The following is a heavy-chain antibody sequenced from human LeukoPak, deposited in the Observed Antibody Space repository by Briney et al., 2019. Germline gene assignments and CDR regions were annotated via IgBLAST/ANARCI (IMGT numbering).Heavy chain of an antibody. Sequence: ASVKVSCKASGYTFTGYYMHWVRQAPGQGLEWMGWINPNSGGTNYAQKFQGRVTMTRDTSISTAYMELSRLRSDNTAVYYCARDPRAGYSSGWSYNWFDPWGQGTLVTVSS. CDR1: GYTFTGYY. CDR2: INPNSGGT. J-gene: IGHJ5*02. D-gene: IGHD6-19*01. CDR3: ARDPRAGYSSGWSYNWFDP. V-gene: IGHV1-2*02.